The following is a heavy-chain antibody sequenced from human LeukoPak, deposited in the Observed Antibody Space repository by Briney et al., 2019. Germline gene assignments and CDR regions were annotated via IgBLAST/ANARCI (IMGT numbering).Heavy chain of an antibody. D-gene: IGHD2-15*01. CDR3: VRDNPRCCGVVPANIDDF. Sequence: GGSLRLSCAPSGLIFSRDSMNWVRKAPGKGLEWISYISRDGGIKYYADSVRGRFTISRDNAKNSLYLQMHSLRAEDTAVYYCVRDNPRCCGVVPANIDDFWGQGSLVTVSS. J-gene: IGHJ4*02. CDR2: ISRDGGIK. CDR1: GLIFSRDS. V-gene: IGHV3-48*01.